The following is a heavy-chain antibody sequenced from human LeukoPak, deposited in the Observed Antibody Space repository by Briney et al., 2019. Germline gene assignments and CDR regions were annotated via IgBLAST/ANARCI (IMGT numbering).Heavy chain of an antibody. CDR3: AKEGGLGYGSTTSCAFAH. Sequence: GGSLRLSCAGSGFIVSDYYMTWVRQAPGKGLEWVSVTYSCGTTYYADSVEGRFTISRDNSKNTLYLQMNSLRTADTAVYYCAKEGGLGYGSTTSCAFAHWGRGTLVTVSS. V-gene: IGHV3-53*01. CDR2: TYSCGTT. D-gene: IGHD2-2*01. J-gene: IGHJ4*02. CDR1: GFIVSDYY.